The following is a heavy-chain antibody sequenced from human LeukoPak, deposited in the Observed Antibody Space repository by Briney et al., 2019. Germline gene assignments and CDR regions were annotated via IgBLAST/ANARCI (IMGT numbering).Heavy chain of an antibody. Sequence: SETLSLTCTVSGYSIRSGYYWGWIRQPPGKGLEWIASMYHSGTTNYNLSLKSRVIISVDTSENQLSLKLTSVTAADTAVYFCATTAGAWTFDYWGRGTLVTVSS. CDR1: GYSIRSGYY. J-gene: IGHJ4*02. D-gene: IGHD6-13*01. CDR2: MYHSGTT. V-gene: IGHV4-38-2*02. CDR3: ATTAGAWTFDY.